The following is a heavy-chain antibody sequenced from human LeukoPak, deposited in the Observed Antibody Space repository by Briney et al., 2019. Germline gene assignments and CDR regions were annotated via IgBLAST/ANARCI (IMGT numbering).Heavy chain of an antibody. J-gene: IGHJ3*01. D-gene: IGHD1-1*01. Sequence: KTGGSLRLSCAASGLTFSSYTMHWVRQIPGERPEWVSSISGDTTYIYYADSLKGRFTISRDNTNTSLFLQMNSLRAEDTATYFCARRGTDASFSFFDVWGQGTMVTVSS. CDR1: GLTFSSYT. CDR2: ISGDTTYI. V-gene: IGHV3-21*01. CDR3: ARRGTDASFSFFDV.